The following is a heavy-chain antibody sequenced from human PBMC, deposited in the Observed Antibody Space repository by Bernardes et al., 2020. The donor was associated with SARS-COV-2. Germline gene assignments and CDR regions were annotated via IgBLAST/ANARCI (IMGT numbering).Heavy chain of an antibody. D-gene: IGHD2-15*01. CDR1: GFIFSGHG. CDR3: ARDYGIDNCSGGRCYREPTSSLDH. J-gene: IGHJ4*02. V-gene: IGHV3-30*03. Sequence: GGSLRLSCAASGFIFSGHGMHWVRQAPGKGLEWVAAISNGGGSNTPYADSVKGRFTISRDNSKNTLYLQMNSLRAEDTAVYYCARDYGIDNCSGGRCYREPTSSLDHWGQGTLVTVSS. CDR2: ISNGGGSNT.